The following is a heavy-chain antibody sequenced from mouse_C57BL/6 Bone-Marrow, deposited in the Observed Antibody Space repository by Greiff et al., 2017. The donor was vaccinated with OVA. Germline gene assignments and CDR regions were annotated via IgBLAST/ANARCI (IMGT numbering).Heavy chain of an antibody. CDR3: ARSASHYYGSSYYARDY. CDR2: INPYNGGT. D-gene: IGHD1-1*01. CDR1: GYTFTDYY. Sequence: EVKLMESGPVLVKPGASVKMSCKASGYTFTDYYMNWVKQSHGKSLEWIGVINPYNGGTSYNQKFKGKATLTVDKSSSTAYMELNSLTSEDSAVYYCARSASHYYGSSYYARDYWGQGTSVTVSS. J-gene: IGHJ4*01. V-gene: IGHV1-19*01.